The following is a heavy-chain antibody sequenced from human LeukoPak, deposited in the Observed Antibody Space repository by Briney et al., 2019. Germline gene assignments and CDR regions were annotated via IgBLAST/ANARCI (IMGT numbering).Heavy chain of an antibody. CDR3: ARGLRAVAGDFDY. CDR1: GGSISSSSYY. Sequence: SETLSLACTVSGGSISSSSYYWGWIRQPPGKGLEWIGIIYYSGSTYSNPSLKSRVTISVDTSKNQFSLKLSSVTAADTAVYYCARGLRAVAGDFDYWGQGTLVTVSS. D-gene: IGHD6-19*01. J-gene: IGHJ4*02. V-gene: IGHV4-39*07. CDR2: IYYSGST.